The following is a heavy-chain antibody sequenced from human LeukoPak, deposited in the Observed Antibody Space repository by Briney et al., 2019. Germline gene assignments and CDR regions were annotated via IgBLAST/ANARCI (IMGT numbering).Heavy chain of an antibody. J-gene: IGHJ4*02. Sequence: SGTLSLTCTVSGGSPGSDYWSWIRQPPGKGLEWIAYVYYSGVTSYNPSLKSRVAISIDTSKNQFSLNLSSVTAADTAVYYCARLSLHCSGGSCYRGAFDSWGQGTLVTVSS. CDR2: VYYSGVT. CDR1: GGSPGSDY. CDR3: ARLSLHCSGGSCYRGAFDS. V-gene: IGHV4-59*08. D-gene: IGHD2-15*01.